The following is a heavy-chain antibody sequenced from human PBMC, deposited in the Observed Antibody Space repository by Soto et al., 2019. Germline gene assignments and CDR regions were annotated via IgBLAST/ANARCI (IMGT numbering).Heavy chain of an antibody. J-gene: IGHJ6*02. CDR3: ARDQAYAPYYYGMDV. CDR1: GFTFSSYS. D-gene: IGHD2-2*01. V-gene: IGHV3-48*02. CDR2: ISSSSSTI. Sequence: EVQLVESGGGLVQPGGSLRLSCAASGFTFSSYSMNWVRQAPGKGLEWVSYISSSSSTIYYADSVKGRFTISRDNAKNSLYLQMNSLRDEDTAVYYCARDQAYAPYYYGMDVWGQGTTVTVSS.